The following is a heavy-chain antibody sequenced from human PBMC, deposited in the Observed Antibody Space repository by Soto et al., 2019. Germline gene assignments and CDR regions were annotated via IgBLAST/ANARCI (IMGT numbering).Heavy chain of an antibody. CDR1: GGSINSDY. CDR3: AKDIRGRTAAAVYNWFDP. J-gene: IGHJ5*02. D-gene: IGHD6-13*01. CDR2: IYNSGST. Sequence: SETLSLTCTVSGGSINSDYWSWIRQPPGKALEWIGYIYNSGSTNYSPSLNSRVTISVDASRNQFSLKLNSVTAADTAVYYCAKDIRGRTAAAVYNWFDPRGQGIPVTVSS. V-gene: IGHV4-59*01.